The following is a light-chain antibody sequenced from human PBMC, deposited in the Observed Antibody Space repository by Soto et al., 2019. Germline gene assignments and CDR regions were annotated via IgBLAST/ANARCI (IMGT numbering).Light chain of an antibody. Sequence: DFQMTQSPSTLSASVGDRVTITCRASQNIRSRLAWFQQKPGKAPKLLIYDASSLESGVPQRFSGSGSVTEFTITSSSLQTDDFSTYYCQQYHSYWKFGQRTKVDIK. CDR3: QQYHSYWK. CDR2: DAS. J-gene: IGKJ1*01. V-gene: IGKV1-5*01. CDR1: QNIRSR.